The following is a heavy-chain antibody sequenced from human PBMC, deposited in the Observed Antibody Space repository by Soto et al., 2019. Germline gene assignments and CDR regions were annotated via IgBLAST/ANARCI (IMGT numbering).Heavy chain of an antibody. Sequence: GGSLRLSCAASGFTFSSYAMHWVRQAPGKGLEWVAIISYDTDNKYYADSVKGRFTISSDNSKNTLYLQMNSLRAEDTAVYYCAKDSSSWYFDLWGRGTLVTVSS. CDR3: AKDSSSWYFDL. J-gene: IGHJ2*01. D-gene: IGHD6-13*01. CDR2: ISYDTDNK. CDR1: GFTFSSYA. V-gene: IGHV3-30-3*01.